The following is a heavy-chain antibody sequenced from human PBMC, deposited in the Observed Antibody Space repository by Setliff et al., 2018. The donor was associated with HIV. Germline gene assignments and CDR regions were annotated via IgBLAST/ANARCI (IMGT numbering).Heavy chain of an antibody. CDR1: GGSSNSYY. V-gene: IGHV4-4*09. D-gene: IGHD3-22*01. Sequence: SETLSLTCTVSGGSSNSYYWSWIRQPPGKGLEWIGYIYTSGGTNYNPSLKSRVTISVDTSKNQFSLKLNSVTAADTAVYYCARPRSYYDSSGYDAFDIWGQGTMVTVSS. CDR2: IYTSGGT. CDR3: ARPRSYYDSSGYDAFDI. J-gene: IGHJ3*02.